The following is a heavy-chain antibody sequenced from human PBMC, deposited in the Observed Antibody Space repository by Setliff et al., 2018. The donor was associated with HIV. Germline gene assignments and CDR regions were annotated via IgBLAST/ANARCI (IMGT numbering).Heavy chain of an antibody. CDR2: INHSGTA. CDR3: ARGRMGYSSSWYAGGNI. J-gene: IGHJ3*02. Sequence: PSETLSLTCAVYGGSFSDYYWNWIRQPPGKGLEWIGEINHSGTAYYNPSLKSRVTMSADTSKNQFSLQLTSVTAADTAVYYCARGRMGYSSSWYAGGNIWGQGTMVTVSS. D-gene: IGHD6-13*01. V-gene: IGHV4-34*01. CDR1: GGSFSDYY.